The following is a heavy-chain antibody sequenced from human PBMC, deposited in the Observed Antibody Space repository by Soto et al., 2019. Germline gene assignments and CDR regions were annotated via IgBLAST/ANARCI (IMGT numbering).Heavy chain of an antibody. CDR3: ARDPRSGYEQFDY. V-gene: IGHV3-33*01. CDR2: IWYDGSNK. J-gene: IGHJ4*02. D-gene: IGHD5-12*01. CDR1: GFTFSSYG. Sequence: GGSLRLSCAASGFTFSSYGMHWVRQAPGKGLEWVAVIWYDGSNKYYADSVKGRFTISRDNSKNTLYLQMNSLRAEDTAVYYCARDPRSGYEQFDYWGQGTLVTVSS.